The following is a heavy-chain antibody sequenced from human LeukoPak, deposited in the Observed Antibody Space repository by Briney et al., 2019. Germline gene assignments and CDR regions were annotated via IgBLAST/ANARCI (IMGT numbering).Heavy chain of an antibody. CDR3: AKGGNNGGTFDY. CDR1: GFTFSSYD. V-gene: IGHV3-23*01. CDR2: NRGSGDRT. J-gene: IGHJ4*02. Sequence: PGGSLRLSCAASGFTFSSYDMGWVRQAPGNGLEWVSVNRGSGDRTYYADSVKGRFTISKDNSKNTVYMPMNSLRAEDTAGYFCAKGGNNGGTFDYWGQGTLVTVSS. D-gene: IGHD1/OR15-1a*01.